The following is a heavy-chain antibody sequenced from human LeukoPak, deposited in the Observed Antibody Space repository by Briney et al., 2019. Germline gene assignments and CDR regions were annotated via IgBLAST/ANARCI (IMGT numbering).Heavy chain of an antibody. CDR1: GFTFSSFW. Sequence: GGSLRLSCEASGFTFSSFWMTWVRQAPGKGLEWVANIKEDGSQKYYVDSVKGRFTISRDNAKNSLFLQTNSLRVDDTAVYYCARDSGWFRFDYWGQGTLVTVSS. CDR2: IKEDGSQK. CDR3: ARDSGWFRFDY. J-gene: IGHJ4*02. D-gene: IGHD6-19*01. V-gene: IGHV3-7*03.